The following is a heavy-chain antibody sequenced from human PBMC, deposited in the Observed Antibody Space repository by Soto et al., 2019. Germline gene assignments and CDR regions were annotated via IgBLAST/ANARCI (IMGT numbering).Heavy chain of an antibody. V-gene: IGHV4-59*01. J-gene: IGHJ4*02. CDR1: GGSISSYY. CDR3: ERGGETYYDFWSGFSPIDY. D-gene: IGHD3-3*01. CDR2: IFYSDNT. Sequence: PLETLSLTCTVSGGSISSYYLSWIRQPPGKGLEWIGYIFYSDNTNYNPSLRSRVTISVGTSKSQFSLKLTSVTAADTAVYYCERGGETYYDFWSGFSPIDYWGQGALVTVSS.